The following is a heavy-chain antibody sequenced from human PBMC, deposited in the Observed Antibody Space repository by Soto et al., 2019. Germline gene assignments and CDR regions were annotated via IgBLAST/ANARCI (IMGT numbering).Heavy chain of an antibody. V-gene: IGHV1-69*01. Sequence: QVQLVQSGAEAEKPGSSVRVSCKVLGGTFSSFALSWVRQAPGQGLEWIGGIVPIFGVTNYAQNFQGRVTMTADESTGTAYMDLRSLRSDDTAVYYCERPDVCAYASNHLYYYARDVWGQGTMVTVSS. CDR3: ERPDVCAYASNHLYYYARDV. D-gene: IGHD3-16*01. J-gene: IGHJ6*02. CDR1: GGTFSSFA. CDR2: IVPIFGVT.